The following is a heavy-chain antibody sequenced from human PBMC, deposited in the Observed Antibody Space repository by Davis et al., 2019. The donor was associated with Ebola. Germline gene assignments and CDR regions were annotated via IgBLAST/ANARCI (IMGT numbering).Heavy chain of an antibody. D-gene: IGHD3-22*01. J-gene: IGHJ4*02. V-gene: IGHV4-39*02. CDR1: GGSISSSSYY. CDR3: ARDSVDSSGYYYGYFAH. Sequence: SETLSLTCTVSGGSISSSSYYWGWIRQPPGKGLEWIGSIYYSGSTYYNPSLKSRVTISVDTSKNQFSLKLSSVTAADTAVYYCARDSVDSSGYYYGYFAHWGQGALVTVSS. CDR2: IYYSGST.